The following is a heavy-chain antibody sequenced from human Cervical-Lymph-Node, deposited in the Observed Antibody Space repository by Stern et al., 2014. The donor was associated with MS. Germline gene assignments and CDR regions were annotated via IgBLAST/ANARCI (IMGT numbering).Heavy chain of an antibody. CDR2: ISAPGGP. J-gene: IGHJ4*02. Sequence: VQLVESGPGLVKPSETLSLTCTVSGGSISGGDSYSWSWIRQPAGKGLQWIGRISAPGGPIYNPSLTSRVTVSVYTSTNQFSLKLTSVTAADTAVYYCARDRFNSGWFLDHWGQGALVTVSS. CDR1: GGSISGGDSYS. V-gene: IGHV4-61*02. D-gene: IGHD6-19*01. CDR3: ARDRFNSGWFLDH.